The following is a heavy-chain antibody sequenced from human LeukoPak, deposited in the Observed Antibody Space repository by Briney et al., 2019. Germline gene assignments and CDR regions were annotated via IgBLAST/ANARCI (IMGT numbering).Heavy chain of an antibody. CDR3: ARTAPADIVVVPAAMRIAAAGPFDY. Sequence: GGSLRLSCAASGFTFDDYGMSWVRQAPGRGLEWVSGINWNGGSTGYADSVKGRFTISRDNAKNSLYLQMNSLRAEDTALYYCARTAPADIVVVPAAMRIAAAGPFDYWGQGTLVTVSS. J-gene: IGHJ4*02. D-gene: IGHD2-2*01. CDR2: INWNGGST. CDR1: GFTFDDYG. V-gene: IGHV3-20*04.